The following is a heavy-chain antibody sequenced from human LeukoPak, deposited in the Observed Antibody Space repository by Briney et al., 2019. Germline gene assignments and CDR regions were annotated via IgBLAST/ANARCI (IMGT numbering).Heavy chain of an antibody. CDR1: GGSISTYY. CDR3: ARALGDYGWLDP. CDR2: IYYSGSS. D-gene: IGHD4-17*01. V-gene: IGHV4-59*01. J-gene: IGHJ5*02. Sequence: SETLSLTCTVSGGSISTYYWSWIRQPPGKGLEWIGYIYYSGSSNYNPSLKSRVTISGDTSKNQFSLKLSSVTAADTAVYYCARALGDYGWLDPWGRGTLVTVSS.